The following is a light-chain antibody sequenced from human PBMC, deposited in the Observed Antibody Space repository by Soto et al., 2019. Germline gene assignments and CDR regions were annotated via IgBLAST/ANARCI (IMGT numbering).Light chain of an antibody. V-gene: IGLV2-11*01. CDR3: FSFTTTSTHV. Sequence: QSVLTQPRSVSGSPGQSVTISCTGTSSDVGGYNCVSWYQQHPGKAPQLMIYDVTQRPSGVPDRFSGSKSGNTASLTISGLQAEDEAEYFCFSFTTTSTHVFGTGTKVTVL. J-gene: IGLJ1*01. CDR1: SSDVGGYNC. CDR2: DVT.